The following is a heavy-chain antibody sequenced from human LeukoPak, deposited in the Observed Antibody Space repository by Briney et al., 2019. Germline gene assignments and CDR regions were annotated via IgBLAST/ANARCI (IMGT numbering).Heavy chain of an antibody. J-gene: IGHJ4*02. D-gene: IGHD6-19*01. CDR3: ARVAVRIAVAGNFDY. V-gene: IGHV4-39*02. CDR1: GGSITNSFDY. Sequence: PSETLSLTCTVSGGSITNSFDYWGWIRQPPGKGLEWIGSFYHSGGTYYNPSLRSRATISADASKNQFSLQLSSVTAADTAVYYCARVAVRIAVAGNFDYWGQGTLVTVSS. CDR2: FYHSGGT.